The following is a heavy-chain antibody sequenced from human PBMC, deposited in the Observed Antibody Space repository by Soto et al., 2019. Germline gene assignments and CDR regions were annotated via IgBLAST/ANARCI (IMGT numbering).Heavy chain of an antibody. J-gene: IGHJ4*02. CDR3: AKVLKTWYFDY. CDR2: ISGSGGST. Sequence: GGSLRLSCAASGFTFSSYAMSWFRQAPGKGLEWVSAISGSGGSTYHADSVKGRFTISRDNSKNTSYLQMNSLRAEDTAVYYCAKVLKTWYFDYWGQGTLVTVSS. V-gene: IGHV3-23*01. CDR1: GFTFSSYA.